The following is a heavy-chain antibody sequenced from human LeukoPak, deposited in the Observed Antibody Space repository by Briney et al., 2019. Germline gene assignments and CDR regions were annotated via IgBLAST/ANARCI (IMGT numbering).Heavy chain of an antibody. V-gene: IGHV3-48*04. CDR2: ISSSSSTI. D-gene: IGHD3-10*02. Sequence: GGSLRLSCAASGFTFTNYAMSWVRQAPGKGLEWVSYISSSSSTIYYADSVKGRFTISRDNAKNSLYLQMNSLRAEDTAVYYCAELGITMIGGVWGKGTTVTISS. J-gene: IGHJ6*04. CDR3: AELGITMIGGV. CDR1: GFTFTNYA.